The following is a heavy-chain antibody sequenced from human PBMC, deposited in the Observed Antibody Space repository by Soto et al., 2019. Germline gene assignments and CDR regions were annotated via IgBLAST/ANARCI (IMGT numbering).Heavy chain of an antibody. Sequence: QVQLVQSGADLKKPGASVQVSCKTSGYTFSNYAINWVRQAPGQGLEWMGWISSYNSYNGDTQYARMLQDRITMTIDTSTATAYMELRSLRSDDTAVYYCARSELERGEVGYYGMDVWGQGTTVTVSS. CDR2: ISSYNSYNGDT. J-gene: IGHJ6*02. CDR3: ARSELERGEVGYYGMDV. D-gene: IGHD3-16*01. V-gene: IGHV1-18*04. CDR1: GYTFSNYA.